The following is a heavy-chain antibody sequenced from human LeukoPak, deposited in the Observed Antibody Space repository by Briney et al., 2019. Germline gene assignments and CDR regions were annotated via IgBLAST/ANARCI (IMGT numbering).Heavy chain of an antibody. Sequence: GGSLRLSCAASGFSFSKAWMSWVRQAPGKGLEWVGFIRSKAYGGTTEYAASVKGRFTISRDDSKSIAYLQMNSLKTEDTAVYYCTREHSSGWSHDAFDIWGQGTMVTVSS. D-gene: IGHD6-19*01. CDR3: TREHSSGWSHDAFDI. CDR1: GFSFSKAW. CDR2: IRSKAYGGTT. V-gene: IGHV3-49*04. J-gene: IGHJ3*02.